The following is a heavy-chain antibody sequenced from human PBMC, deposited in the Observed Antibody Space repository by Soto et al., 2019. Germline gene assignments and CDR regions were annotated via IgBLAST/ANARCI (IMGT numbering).Heavy chain of an antibody. V-gene: IGHV4-30-2*01. CDR1: GDSISNGGYS. CDR2: IYHSGGP. D-gene: IGHD3-22*01. Sequence: HLQLQESGSGLVKPSQTLSLTCTVSGDSISNGGYSWNWIRQPPGKGLEWIGYIYHSGGPAFNPSLKIRVTITVDSSNNQFSLKLRSVTAADTAVYYCARDSRSVYYLEYWGQGTLITVSS. CDR3: ARDSRSVYYLEY. J-gene: IGHJ4*02.